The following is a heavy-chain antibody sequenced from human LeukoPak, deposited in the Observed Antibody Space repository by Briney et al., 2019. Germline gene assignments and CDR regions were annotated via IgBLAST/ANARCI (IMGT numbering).Heavy chain of an antibody. CDR1: GGSMSSYY. D-gene: IGHD5-24*01. CDR3: ARHSRTGYNYLDY. V-gene: IGHV4-59*08. CDR2: IYYSGST. J-gene: IGHJ4*02. Sequence: SETLSLTCTVSGGSMSSYYWSWIRQPPGKGLEWIGYIYYSGSTNSNPSLKSRVTISVDTSKNQFSLKLSSVTAADTAVYYCARHSRTGYNYLDYWGQGTLVTVSS.